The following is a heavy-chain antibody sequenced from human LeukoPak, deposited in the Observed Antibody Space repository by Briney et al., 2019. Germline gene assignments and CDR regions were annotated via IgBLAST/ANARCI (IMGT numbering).Heavy chain of an antibody. CDR1: GGSISSYY. CDR2: IYYSGST. J-gene: IGHJ5*02. Sequence: SETLSLTCTVSGGSISSYYWSWIRQPPGKGLEWIGYIYYSGSTNYNSSLKSRVTISVDTSKNQFSLKLSSVTAADTAVYYCARHARSNWFDPWGQGTLVTVSS. CDR3: ARHARSNWFDP. V-gene: IGHV4-59*08.